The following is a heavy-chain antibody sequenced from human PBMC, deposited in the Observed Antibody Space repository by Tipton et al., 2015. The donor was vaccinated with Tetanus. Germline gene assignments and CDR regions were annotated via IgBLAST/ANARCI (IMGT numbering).Heavy chain of an antibody. J-gene: IGHJ5*02. Sequence: TLSLTCTVSGGSISSYYWSWIRQPPGKGLEWIGYIYYSGSTNYNPSLKSRVTISVDTSKNQFSLKLSSVTAADTAVYYCATTIAVAGTRSRWFDPWGQGTLVTVSS. CDR1: GGSISSYY. CDR2: IYYSGST. V-gene: IGHV4-59*08. CDR3: ATTIAVAGTRSRWFDP. D-gene: IGHD6-19*01.